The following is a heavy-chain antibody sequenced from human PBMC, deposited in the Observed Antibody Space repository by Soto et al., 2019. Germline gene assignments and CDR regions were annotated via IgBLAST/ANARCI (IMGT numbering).Heavy chain of an antibody. V-gene: IGHV3-74*01. J-gene: IGHJ4*02. CDR3: ITVFEY. CDR1: GFTFTNYW. CDR2: IDGVGTGT. Sequence: GGSLRLSCAASGFTFTNYWMHWVRQVPGKGLVWVSRIDGVGTGTSYSDSVRGRFTISRDNAENTLYLQMNSLRAEDTAVYYCITVFEYWGQGTPVTV.